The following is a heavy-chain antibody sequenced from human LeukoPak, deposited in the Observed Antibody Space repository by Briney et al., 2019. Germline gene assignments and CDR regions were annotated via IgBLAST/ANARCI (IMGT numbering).Heavy chain of an antibody. CDR3: AKSGGCSSSSCYSPYYFDY. J-gene: IGHJ4*02. CDR1: GFTFSSYG. V-gene: IGHV3-30*18. D-gene: IGHD2-2*02. CDR2: ISYDGSTK. Sequence: QPGRSLRLSCAASGFTFSSYGMHWVRQAPGKGLEWVAVISYDGSTKYHADSVKGRVTISRDNSKSTLYLQMYSLRAEDTAVFYCAKSGGCSSSSCYSPYYFDYWGRGTLVTVSS.